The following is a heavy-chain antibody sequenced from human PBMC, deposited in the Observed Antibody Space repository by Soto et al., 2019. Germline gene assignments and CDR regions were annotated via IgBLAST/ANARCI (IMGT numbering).Heavy chain of an antibody. CDR2: IIPIFGTA. J-gene: IGHJ3*02. D-gene: IGHD1-26*01. CDR3: ARDRSGSYSDAFDI. V-gene: IGHV1-69*13. CDR1: GGTFSSYA. Sequence: RASVKVSCKASGGTFSSYAISWVRQAPGQGLEWMGGIIPIFGTANYAQKFQGRVTITADESTSTAYMELSSLRSEDTAVYYCARDRSGSYSDAFDIWGQGTMVTVSS.